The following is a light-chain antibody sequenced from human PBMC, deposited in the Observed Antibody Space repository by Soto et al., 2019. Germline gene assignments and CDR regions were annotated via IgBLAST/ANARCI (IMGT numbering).Light chain of an antibody. Sequence: EIVMTQSPATLSVSPGERATLSCRASQSVSSNLAWYQQKPGQAPRLLIYGASTRATGIPARFSGSGSGTEFTLTISSLQSKDFAFYSCQQYKNGPPEFPFGPGTKVDIK. CDR2: GAS. CDR1: QSVSSN. CDR3: QQYKNGPPEFP. J-gene: IGKJ3*01. V-gene: IGKV3-15*01.